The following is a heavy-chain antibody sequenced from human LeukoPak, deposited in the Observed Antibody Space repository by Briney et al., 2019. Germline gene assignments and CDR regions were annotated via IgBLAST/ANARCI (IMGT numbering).Heavy chain of an antibody. Sequence: GGSLRLSCAASGFTFSGSAMHWVRQASGKGLEWVGRIRGKANSYATAYAASVKGRFTISRGDSKNTAYLQMNSLKTEDTAVYYCTSTNSGWTIDYWGQGTLVTVSS. CDR3: TSTNSGWTIDY. V-gene: IGHV3-73*01. J-gene: IGHJ4*02. CDR2: IRGKANSYAT. CDR1: GFTFSGSA. D-gene: IGHD5-12*01.